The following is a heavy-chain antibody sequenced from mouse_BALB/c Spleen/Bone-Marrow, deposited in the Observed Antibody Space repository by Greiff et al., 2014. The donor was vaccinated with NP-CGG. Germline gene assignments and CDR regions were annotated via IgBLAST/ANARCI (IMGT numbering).Heavy chain of an antibody. CDR2: INPYNDGT. CDR3: AREGVNYFDY. Sequence: VQLKESGPELVKPGASVKMSCKASGYTFTSYVMHWVKQKPGQGLEWIGYINPYNDGTKYNEKFKGKATLTSDKSSSTAYMELSSLTSEDSADYYCAREGVNYFDYWGQGTTLTVSS. CDR1: GYTFTSYV. J-gene: IGHJ2*01. V-gene: IGHV1-14*01. D-gene: IGHD2-2*01.